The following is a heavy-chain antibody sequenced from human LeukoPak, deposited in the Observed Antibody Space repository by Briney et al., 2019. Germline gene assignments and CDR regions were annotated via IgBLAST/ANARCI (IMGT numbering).Heavy chain of an antibody. CDR2: IWYDGSNK. Sequence: GRSLKLSCAAPGFTFSSYGMHWVRQAPGKGLEWVAVIWYDGSNKYYADSVKGRFTISRDNSKNTLYLQMNSLRAEDTAVYYCASLRSGPRYGMDVWGQGTTVTVSS. CDR1: GFTFSSYG. D-gene: IGHD3-3*01. J-gene: IGHJ6*02. CDR3: ASLRSGPRYGMDV. V-gene: IGHV3-33*08.